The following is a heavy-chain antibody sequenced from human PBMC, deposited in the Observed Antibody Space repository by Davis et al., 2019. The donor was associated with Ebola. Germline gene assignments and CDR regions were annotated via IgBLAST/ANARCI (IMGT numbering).Heavy chain of an antibody. Sequence: ASVKVSCKASGYTFTGYYMHWVRQAPGQGLEWMGWINPNSGGTNYAQKFQGRVTMTRDTSISTAYMGLSRLRSDDTAVYYCARSVYCSGGSCSSNWFDPWGQGTLVTVSS. CDR3: ARSVYCSGGSCSSNWFDP. CDR1: GYTFTGYY. D-gene: IGHD2-15*01. V-gene: IGHV1-2*02. J-gene: IGHJ5*02. CDR2: INPNSGGT.